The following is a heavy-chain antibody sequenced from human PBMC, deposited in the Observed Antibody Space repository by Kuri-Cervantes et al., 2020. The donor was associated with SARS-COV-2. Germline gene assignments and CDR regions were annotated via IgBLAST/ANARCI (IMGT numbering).Heavy chain of an antibody. CDR3: AAASGHLVPYYFYMDV. CDR1: GFTFTNSA. CDR2: TVVASGTT. D-gene: IGHD6-6*01. J-gene: IGHJ6*03. V-gene: IGHV1-58*02. Sequence: SVKVSCKASGFTFTNSAIQWVRQARGQRLEWIGWTVVASGTTNYAQSFQERVTITRDMSTSTVYMELSSLRSEDTAVYYCAAASGHLVPYYFYMDVWGKGTTVTVSS.